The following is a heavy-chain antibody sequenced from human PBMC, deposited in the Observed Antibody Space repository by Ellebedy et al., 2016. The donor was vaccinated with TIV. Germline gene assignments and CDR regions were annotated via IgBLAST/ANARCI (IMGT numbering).Heavy chain of an antibody. Sequence: MPSETLSLTCTLSGGSTNSGGHYWSWIRHNPDEKGLEWLGYIYSTGSTDYNPSLKSRITMSVDTSKNQFFLKLTSVSAADTAVYYFAGGDDYGGNTKTVWGQGTLVTVSS. D-gene: IGHD4-23*01. J-gene: IGHJ4*02. V-gene: IGHV4-31*03. CDR2: IYSTGST. CDR3: AGGDDYGGNTKTV. CDR1: GGSTNSGGHY.